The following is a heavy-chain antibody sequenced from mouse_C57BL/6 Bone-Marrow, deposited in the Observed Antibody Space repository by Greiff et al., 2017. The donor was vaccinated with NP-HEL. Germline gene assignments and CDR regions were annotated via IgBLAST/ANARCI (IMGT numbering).Heavy chain of an antibody. V-gene: IGHV1-82*01. CDR1: GYAFSSSW. D-gene: IGHD1-1*01. CDR2: IYPGDGDT. CDR3: ARSDYYGSSYYFDY. J-gene: IGHJ2*01. Sequence: QVQLQQSGPELVKPGASVKISCKASGYAFSSSWMNWVKQRPGKGLEWIGRIYPGDGDTNYNGKFKGKATLTADKSSSTAYMQLSSLTSEDSAVYFCARSDYYGSSYYFDYWGQGTTLTVSS.